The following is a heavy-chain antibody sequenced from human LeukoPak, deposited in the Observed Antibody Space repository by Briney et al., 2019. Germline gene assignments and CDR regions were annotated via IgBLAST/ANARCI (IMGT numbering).Heavy chain of an antibody. Sequence: SETLSLTCTVSDGSISSGTYYWAWIRQPPGKGLEWLGSIYYSGSTYYNPSLKSRVTMSVDTPKNQFSLTLSSVTAGDTAVYYCARPSGSSWFAYYFDPWGQGSLVTVSS. D-gene: IGHD6-13*01. CDR2: IYYSGST. CDR3: ARPSGSSWFAYYFDP. CDR1: DGSISSGTYY. V-gene: IGHV4-39*07. J-gene: IGHJ5*02.